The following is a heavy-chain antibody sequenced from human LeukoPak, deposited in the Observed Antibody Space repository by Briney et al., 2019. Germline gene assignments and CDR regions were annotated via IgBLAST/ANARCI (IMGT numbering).Heavy chain of an antibody. V-gene: IGHV3-21*04. Sequence: GGSLRLSCAASRFTFSSYSMNWVRQAPGKGLEWVSSISSSSSYIYYADSVKGRFTISRDNSKNTLYLQMNSLRAEDTAVYYCAKDTYYYDSSGYYIDYWGQGTLVTVSS. D-gene: IGHD3-22*01. CDR1: RFTFSSYS. CDR2: ISSSSSYI. J-gene: IGHJ4*02. CDR3: AKDTYYYDSSGYYIDY.